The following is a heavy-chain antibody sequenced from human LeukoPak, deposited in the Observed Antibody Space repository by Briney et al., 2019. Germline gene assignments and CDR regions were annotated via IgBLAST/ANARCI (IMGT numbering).Heavy chain of an antibody. CDR3: AREVRYFDWLPPGAFDI. CDR2: IYYSGST. Sequence: SETLSLTCTVSGGSISSYYWSWIRQPPGKGLGWIGYIYYSGSTNYNPSLKSRVTISVDTSKNQFSLKLSSVTAADTAVYYCAREVRYFDWLPPGAFDIWGQGTMVTVSS. J-gene: IGHJ3*02. CDR1: GGSISSYY. V-gene: IGHV4-59*01. D-gene: IGHD3-9*01.